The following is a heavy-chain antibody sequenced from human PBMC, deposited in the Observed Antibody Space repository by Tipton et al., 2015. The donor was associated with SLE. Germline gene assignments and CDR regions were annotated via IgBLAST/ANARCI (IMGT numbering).Heavy chain of an antibody. CDR2: INHSGST. D-gene: IGHD6-19*01. CDR1: GGSFSGYY. Sequence: TLSLTCAVYGGSFSGYYWSWIRQPPGKGLEWIGEINHSGSTNYNPSLKSRVTISVDTSKNQFSLKLSSVTAADTAAYYCARRSSGWYGYWGQGTLVTVSS. V-gene: IGHV4-34*01. J-gene: IGHJ4*02. CDR3: ARRSSGWYGY.